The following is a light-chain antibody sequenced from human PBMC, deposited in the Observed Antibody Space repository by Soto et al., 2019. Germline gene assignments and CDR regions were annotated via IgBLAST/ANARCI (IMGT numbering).Light chain of an antibody. CDR1: SSDVGGYDY. Sequence: QSALTQPRSVSGSPGQSVTISCTGTSSDVGGYDYVSWYQQHPGKAPKLMIYDVSELPSGVLDRFSGSKSGNTASLTISGLQAEDEADYHCCSYAGSHTFVFGTGTKVTVL. CDR3: CSYAGSHTFV. V-gene: IGLV2-11*01. CDR2: DVS. J-gene: IGLJ1*01.